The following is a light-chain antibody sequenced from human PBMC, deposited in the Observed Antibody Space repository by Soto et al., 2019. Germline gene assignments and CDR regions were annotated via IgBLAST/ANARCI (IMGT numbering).Light chain of an antibody. J-gene: IGKJ1*01. CDR2: KAS. CDR1: QSVSNW. V-gene: IGKV1-5*03. CDR3: QQYNTYSWT. Sequence: DIQMTQSPSTLSASLGDRVTITCRASQSVSNWLAWYQQTPGKAPKLLIYKASTLESGVPSRFRGSGSGTEFTLTISSLQPDDFETYYCQQYNTYSWTFGQGTKVDIK.